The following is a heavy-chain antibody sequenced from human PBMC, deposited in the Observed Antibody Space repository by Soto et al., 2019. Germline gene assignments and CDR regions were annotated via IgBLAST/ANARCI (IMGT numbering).Heavy chain of an antibody. CDR2: MNPNSGNT. CDR1: GYTFTSYD. V-gene: IGHV1-8*01. J-gene: IGHJ6*02. Sequence: ASVKVSCKASGYTFTSYDINWVRQATGQGLEWMGWMNPNSGNTGYAQKFQGRATMTRNTSISTAYMELSSLRSEDTAVYYCARLRGARNGYYYGMDVWGQGTTVTVSS. CDR3: ARLRGARNGYYYGMDV. D-gene: IGHD2-8*01.